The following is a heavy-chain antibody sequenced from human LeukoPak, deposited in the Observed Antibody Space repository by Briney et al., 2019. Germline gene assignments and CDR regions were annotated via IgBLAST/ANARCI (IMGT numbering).Heavy chain of an antibody. CDR2: IYYSWST. J-gene: IGHJ4*02. Sequence: SETLSLTCTVSGGSISSYYWSWIRQPPGKGLEWIGYIYYSWSTNYNPSLKSRVTISVDTSKNQFSLKLSSVTAADTAVYYCARADSSSWYLFDYWGQGTLVTVSS. CDR1: GGSISSYY. CDR3: ARADSSSWYLFDY. V-gene: IGHV4-59*01. D-gene: IGHD6-13*01.